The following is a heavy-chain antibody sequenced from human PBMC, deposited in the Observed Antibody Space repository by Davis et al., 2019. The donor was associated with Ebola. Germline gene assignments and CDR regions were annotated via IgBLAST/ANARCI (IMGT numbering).Heavy chain of an antibody. CDR1: GFTFSDYY. CDR3: ARGLRWRFRYYYGMDV. V-gene: IGHV3-11*01. Sequence: GESLKISCAAFGFTFSDYYMSWIRQAPGKGLEWVSYISSSGSTIYYADSVKGRFTISRDNAKNSLYLQMNSLRAEDTAVYYCARGLRWRFRYYYGMDVWGQGTTVTVSS. D-gene: IGHD4-23*01. CDR2: ISSSGSTI. J-gene: IGHJ6*02.